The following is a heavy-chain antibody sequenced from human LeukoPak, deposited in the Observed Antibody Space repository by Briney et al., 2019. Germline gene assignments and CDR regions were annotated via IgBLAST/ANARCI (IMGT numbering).Heavy chain of an antibody. CDR2: ISAYNGNT. D-gene: IGHD3-10*01. V-gene: IGHV1-18*01. CDR3: ARDTLTYHYGSGSLH. J-gene: IGHJ4*02. CDR1: GYTFTSYG. Sequence: ASVKVSCKASGYTFTSYGISWVRQAPGQGLEWMGWISAYNGNTNYAQKLQGRVTMTTDTSTSTAYMELRSLRSDDTAVYYCARDTLTYHYGSGSLHWGQGTLVTVSS.